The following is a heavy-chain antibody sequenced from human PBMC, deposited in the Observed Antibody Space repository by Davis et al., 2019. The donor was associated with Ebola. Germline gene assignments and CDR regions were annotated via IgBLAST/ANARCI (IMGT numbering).Heavy chain of an antibody. Sequence: GESLKISCAASGFTFSSYGMHWVRQAPGKGLEWVAFIRYDGSNKYYADSVKGRFTISRDNSKNTLDLQMNSLRAEDTAVYYCARGRAAAGTMGPNDYWGQGTLATVSS. J-gene: IGHJ4*02. CDR1: GFTFSSYG. CDR2: IRYDGSNK. D-gene: IGHD6-13*01. CDR3: ARGRAAAGTMGPNDY. V-gene: IGHV3-30*02.